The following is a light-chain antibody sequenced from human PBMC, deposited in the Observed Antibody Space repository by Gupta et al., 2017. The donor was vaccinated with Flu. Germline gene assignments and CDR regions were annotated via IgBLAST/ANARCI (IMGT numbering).Light chain of an antibody. CDR2: AAS. Sequence: TLSLSPGEGATLSCRASQSVSNNFLAWYQQKPGQAPRLLISAASTRAPGIPDRFSGSGSGTDFSLTVSRREHEDFAVYYCQNYGSSLPWTFGQGTKVEIK. J-gene: IGKJ1*01. V-gene: IGKV3-20*01. CDR3: QNYGSSLPWT. CDR1: QSVSNNF.